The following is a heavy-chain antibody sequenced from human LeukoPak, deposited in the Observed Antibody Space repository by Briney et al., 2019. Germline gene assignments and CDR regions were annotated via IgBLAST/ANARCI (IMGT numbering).Heavy chain of an antibody. CDR3: ASVDLLGYCSGGSCFDY. CDR1: GFTVSSNY. V-gene: IGHV3-53*01. J-gene: IGHJ4*02. Sequence: PGGSLRLSCAASGFTVSSNYMSWVRQAPGKGLEWVSVIYSGGSTYYADSVKGRFTISRDNSKNTLYLQMNSLRAEDTAVYYCASVDLLGYCSGGSCFDYWGQGTLVTVSS. D-gene: IGHD2-15*01. CDR2: IYSGGST.